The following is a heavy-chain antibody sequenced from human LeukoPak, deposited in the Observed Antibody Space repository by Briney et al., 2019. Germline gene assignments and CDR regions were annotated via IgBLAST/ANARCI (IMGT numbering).Heavy chain of an antibody. D-gene: IGHD3-10*01. V-gene: IGHV1-8*01. J-gene: IGHJ4*02. Sequence: GASVKVSCKASGYTFTSYDINWVRQATGQGLEWMGWMNPNSGNTDYAQKFQGRVTMTRNTSISTAYMELSSLRSDDTAVYYCARDFLVWYYGSGSYYKRGGNYFDYWGQGTLVTVSS. CDR3: ARDFLVWYYGSGSYYKRGGNYFDY. CDR1: GYTFTSYD. CDR2: MNPNSGNT.